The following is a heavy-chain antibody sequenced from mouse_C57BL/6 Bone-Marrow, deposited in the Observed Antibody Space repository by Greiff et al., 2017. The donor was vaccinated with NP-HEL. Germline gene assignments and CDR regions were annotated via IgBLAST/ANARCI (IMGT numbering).Heavy chain of an antibody. CDR1: GFTFSSYA. V-gene: IGHV5S21*01. D-gene: IGHD2-1*01. Sequence: EVQLMESGEGLVKPGGSLKLSCAASGFTFSSYAMSWVRQTPEKRLEWVAYISSGGDYIYYADTVKGRFTISRANARNTLYLQMSSLKSEDTAMYYCARDNGNYFYWYFDVGGTGTAVTVSS. CDR3: ARDNGNYFYWYFDV. CDR2: ISSGGDYI. J-gene: IGHJ1*03.